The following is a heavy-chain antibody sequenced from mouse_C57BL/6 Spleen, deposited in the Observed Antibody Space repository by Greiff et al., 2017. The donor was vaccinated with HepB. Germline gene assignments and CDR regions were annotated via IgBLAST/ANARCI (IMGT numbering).Heavy chain of an antibody. V-gene: IGHV1-69*01. Sequence: VQLQQSGAELVMPGASVKLSCKASGYTFTSYWMHWVKQRPGQGLEWIGEIDPSDSYTNYNQKFKGKSTLTVDKSSSTAYMQLSSLTSEDSAVYYCATSNPFAYWGQGTLVTVSA. J-gene: IGHJ3*01. CDR3: ATSNPFAY. CDR1: GYTFTSYW. CDR2: IDPSDSYT. D-gene: IGHD2-5*01.